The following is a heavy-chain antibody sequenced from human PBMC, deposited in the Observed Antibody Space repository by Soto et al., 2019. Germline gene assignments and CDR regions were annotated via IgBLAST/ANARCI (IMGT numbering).Heavy chain of an antibody. Sequence: GESLKISCKGSGYSFTIYCIGWVLQRPWKGLEWMGIIYPGDSDTRYSPSFQGQVTISADKSISTAYLQWSSLKASDTAMYYCARWGIAAAGDNDAFDIWGQGTMVTVSS. J-gene: IGHJ3*02. CDR1: GYSFTIYC. V-gene: IGHV5-51*01. CDR3: ARWGIAAAGDNDAFDI. CDR2: IYPGDSDT. D-gene: IGHD6-13*01.